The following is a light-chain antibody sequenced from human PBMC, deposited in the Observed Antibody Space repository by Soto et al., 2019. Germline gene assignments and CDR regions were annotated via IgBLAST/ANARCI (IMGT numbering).Light chain of an antibody. CDR2: DAS. J-gene: IGKJ1*01. V-gene: IGKV1-5*01. CDR3: QQYNSYSGM. Sequence: DIQMTQSPSSLSASVGDRVTITCRASYNIRNSLNWYQQKPGKAPKFLIFDASSLESGVPSRFSGNGSGTEFTLTISGLQPDDFASYYCQQYNSYSGMFGQGTKVDIK. CDR1: YNIRNS.